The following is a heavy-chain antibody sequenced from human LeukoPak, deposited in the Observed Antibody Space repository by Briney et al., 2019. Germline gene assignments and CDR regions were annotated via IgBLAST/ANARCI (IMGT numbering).Heavy chain of an antibody. D-gene: IGHD4-17*01. Sequence: GASVKVSGKASGYTFTGYYMHWVRQAPGQGLEWMGWINPNSGGTNYAQKFQGRVTMTRDTSISTAYMELSRLRSDDTGVYYCARVEVTRHNWFDPWGQGTLVTVSS. CDR1: GYTFTGYY. CDR2: INPNSGGT. CDR3: ARVEVTRHNWFDP. J-gene: IGHJ5*02. V-gene: IGHV1-2*02.